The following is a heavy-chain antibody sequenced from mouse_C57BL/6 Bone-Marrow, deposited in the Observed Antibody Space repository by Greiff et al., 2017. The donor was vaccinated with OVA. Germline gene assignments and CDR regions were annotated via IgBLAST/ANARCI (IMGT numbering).Heavy chain of an antibody. D-gene: IGHD2-4*01. CDR1: GYTFTSYG. V-gene: IGHV1-81*01. J-gene: IGHJ2*01. Sequence: VQLQESGAELARPGASVKLSCKASGYTFTSYGISWVKQRTGQGLEWIGEIYPRSGNTYYNEKFKGKATLTADKSSSTAYMELRSLTSEDSAVYFCARGRLDYDYFDYWGQGTTLTVSS. CDR2: IYPRSGNT. CDR3: ARGRLDYDYFDY.